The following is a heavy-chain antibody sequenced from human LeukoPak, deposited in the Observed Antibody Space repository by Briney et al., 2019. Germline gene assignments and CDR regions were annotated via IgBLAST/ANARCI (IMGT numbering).Heavy chain of an antibody. J-gene: IGHJ5*02. D-gene: IGHD6-13*01. CDR3: ARAYSSSWYWNWYDP. Sequence: PGGTLRLSCAASGFTFSSYAMSWVRQAPGKGLEWIGNIYPTGSTYYNPSLKSRVTISVDTSKNQFSLKVSSVSAADTAAYYCARAYSSSWYWNWYDPWGQGTLVTVSS. CDR2: IYPTGST. V-gene: IGHV4-38-2*01. CDR1: GFTFSSYA.